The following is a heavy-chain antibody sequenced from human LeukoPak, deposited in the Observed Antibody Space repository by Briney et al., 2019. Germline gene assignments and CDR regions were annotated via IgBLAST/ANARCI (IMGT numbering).Heavy chain of an antibody. Sequence: ASVKVSCKASGYTFTSYYMHWVRQAPGQGLEWMGIINPSGGSTSYAQKFQGRVTMTRDTSTSTVYMELSSLRSEDTAVYYCARDPAVAGSISPSVGDYWGQGTLVTVSS. J-gene: IGHJ4*02. CDR2: INPSGGST. D-gene: IGHD6-19*01. CDR1: GYTFTSYY. V-gene: IGHV1-46*01. CDR3: ARDPAVAGSISPSVGDY.